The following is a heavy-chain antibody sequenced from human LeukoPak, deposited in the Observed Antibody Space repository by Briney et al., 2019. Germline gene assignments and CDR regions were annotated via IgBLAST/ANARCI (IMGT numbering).Heavy chain of an antibody. CDR2: ISSSSSYI. V-gene: IGHV3-21*01. D-gene: IGHD1-26*01. Sequence: TAGGSLRLSCAASGFTFSSYSMNWVRQAPGKGLEWVSSISSSSSYIYYADSVKGRFTISRDNAKNSLYLQMNSLRAEDTAVYYCARGPEWELPSHWGQGTLVTVSS. CDR1: GFTFSSYS. CDR3: ARGPEWELPSH. J-gene: IGHJ4*02.